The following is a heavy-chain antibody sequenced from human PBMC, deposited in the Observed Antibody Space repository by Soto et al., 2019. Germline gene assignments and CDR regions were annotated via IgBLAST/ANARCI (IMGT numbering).Heavy chain of an antibody. Sequence: SVKVSCKASGGTFSSYAISWVRQAPGQGLEWMGGIIPIFGTANYAQKFQGRVTITADESTSTAYMELSSLRSEDTAVYYCAYSSSWYNWFDPWGQGALVTVSS. CDR2: IIPIFGTA. J-gene: IGHJ5*02. D-gene: IGHD6-13*01. CDR3: AYSSSWYNWFDP. CDR1: GGTFSSYA. V-gene: IGHV1-69*13.